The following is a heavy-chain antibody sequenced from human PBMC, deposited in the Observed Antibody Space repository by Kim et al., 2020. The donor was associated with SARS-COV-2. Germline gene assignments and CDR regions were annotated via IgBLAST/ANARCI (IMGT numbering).Heavy chain of an antibody. D-gene: IGHD6-13*01. CDR3: ARPGIAAAGTEVADY. V-gene: IGHV3-33*05. J-gene: IGHJ4*01. CDR1: GFTFSSYG. Sequence: GGSLRLSCAASGFTFSSYGMHWVRQAPGKGLEWVAVISYDGSNKYYADSVKGRFTISRDNSKNTLYLQMNSLRAEDTAVYYCARPGIAAAGTEVADYWG. CDR2: ISYDGSNK.